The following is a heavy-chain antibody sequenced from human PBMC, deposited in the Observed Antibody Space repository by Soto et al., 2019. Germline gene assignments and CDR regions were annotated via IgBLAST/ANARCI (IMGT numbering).Heavy chain of an antibody. CDR3: ATPAHDYNNYYYYYGMDA. CDR1: GFGFSSYG. J-gene: IGHJ6*02. CDR2: ISYDGSNK. Sequence: PGVSLRLSCAASGFGFSSYGMHWVRQAPGKGLEWVAVISYDGSNKYYADSVKGRFTISRDNSKNKLYLQMSSLRAEDTAVYYCATPAHDYNNYYYYYGMDAWGQGTTVTVSS. D-gene: IGHD4-4*01. V-gene: IGHV3-30*03.